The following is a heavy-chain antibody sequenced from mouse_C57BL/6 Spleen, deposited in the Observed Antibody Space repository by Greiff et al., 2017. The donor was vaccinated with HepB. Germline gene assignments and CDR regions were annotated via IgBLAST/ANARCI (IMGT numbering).Heavy chain of an antibody. D-gene: IGHD4-1*01. CDR1: GYTFTSYW. Sequence: VQLQQSGAELAKPGASVKLSCKASGYTFTSYWMHWVKQRPGQGLEWIGYINPSSGYTKYNQKFKDKATLTADKSSSTACMQLSSLTYEDAAVYYCARRGWDEYFDVWGTGTTVTVSS. V-gene: IGHV1-7*01. J-gene: IGHJ1*03. CDR2: INPSSGYT. CDR3: ARRGWDEYFDV.